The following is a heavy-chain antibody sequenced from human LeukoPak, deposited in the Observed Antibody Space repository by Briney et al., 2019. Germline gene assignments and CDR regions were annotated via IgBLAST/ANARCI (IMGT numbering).Heavy chain of an antibody. CDR1: VFTFSSFW. Sequence: GGSLRLSCAASVFTFSSFWMHWVRQAPGKGLVWVSFINTDGSSTTCADSVKGRFTVSRDNAKNTLYLQMSGLRAEDTAVYYCAREWKKTGAFDYCGQGTLVTVSS. CDR2: INTDGSST. V-gene: IGHV3-74*01. D-gene: IGHD1-1*01. J-gene: IGHJ4*02. CDR3: AREWKKTGAFDY.